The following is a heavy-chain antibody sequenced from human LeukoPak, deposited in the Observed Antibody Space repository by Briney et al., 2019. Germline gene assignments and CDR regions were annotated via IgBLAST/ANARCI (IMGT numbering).Heavy chain of an antibody. CDR1: GGTFSSYA. J-gene: IGHJ4*02. D-gene: IGHD5-18*01. V-gene: IGHV1-69*13. CDR3: ARDPGGYGTFDY. CDR2: IIPIFGTA. Sequence: GASVKVSCKASGGTFSSYAISWVRQAPGQGLEWMGGIIPIFGTANYAQKFQGRVTITADVSTSTAYMELSSLRSEDTAVYYCARDPGGYGTFDYWGQGTLVTVSS.